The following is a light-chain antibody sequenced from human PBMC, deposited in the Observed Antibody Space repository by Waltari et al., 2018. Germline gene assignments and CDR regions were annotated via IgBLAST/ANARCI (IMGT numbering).Light chain of an antibody. V-gene: IGKV1-12*01. CDR3: QQYYTTPRT. Sequence: DIQMTQSPSSVSASVGDGVTITCRASRDISTWLAWYQQKPGKTPNLLIYDGSTLQRGVPSRFSGSGSGTVFTLTISSLQAEDVAVYFCQQYYTTPRTFGPGTKVEI. CDR2: DGS. CDR1: RDISTW. J-gene: IGKJ1*01.